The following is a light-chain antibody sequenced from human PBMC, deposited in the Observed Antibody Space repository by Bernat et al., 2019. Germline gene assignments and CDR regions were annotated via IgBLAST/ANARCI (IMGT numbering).Light chain of an antibody. V-gene: IGKV3-20*01. CDR1: QSVSSSY. CDR2: GAS. CDR3: QQYGSSPHN. Sequence: EIVLTQSPGTLSLSPGERATLSCRASQSVSSSYLAWYQQKPGQAPRLLIYGASSRATGIPDRFSVSGSGTDLTLTISRLEPEDFAVYYCQQYGSSPHNFGQWTELEIK. J-gene: IGKJ2*01.